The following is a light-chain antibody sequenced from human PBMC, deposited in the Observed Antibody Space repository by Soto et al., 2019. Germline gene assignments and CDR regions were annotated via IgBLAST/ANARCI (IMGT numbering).Light chain of an antibody. J-gene: IGKJ4*01. V-gene: IGKV3-11*01. CDR1: QSVSSY. CDR3: QQRSNWPLT. Sequence: EERATLSCRASQSVSSYLAWYHQNPGQAPRPLIYDASNRATGIPARCSGSGSGTDFTLTISSLEPEDFAVYYCQQRSNWPLTFGGGTKVDI. CDR2: DAS.